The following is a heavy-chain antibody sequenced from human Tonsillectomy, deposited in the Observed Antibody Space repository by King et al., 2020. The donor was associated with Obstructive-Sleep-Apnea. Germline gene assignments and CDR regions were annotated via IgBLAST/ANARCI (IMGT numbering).Heavy chain of an antibody. V-gene: IGHV5-51*01. CDR2: IYPDDSDT. CDR1: GYNFTTYW. J-gene: IGHJ4*02. D-gene: IGHD3-10*01. CDR3: ARSDYYDSGSSEY. Sequence: QLVQSGAEVKKPGESLKISCTGSGYNFTTYWIGWVRQMPGKGLEWMGIIYPDDSDTRYSPSFQGQVTISADKSITTAYLQWSSLKASDTAMYFCARSDYYDSGSSEYWGQGTLVTVSS.